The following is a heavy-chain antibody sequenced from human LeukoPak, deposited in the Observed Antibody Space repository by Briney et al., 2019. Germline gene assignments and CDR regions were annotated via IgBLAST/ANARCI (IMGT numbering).Heavy chain of an antibody. V-gene: IGHV4-61*02. Sequence: SQTLSLTCTVSGGSISSGSYYWSWIRQPAGKGLEWIGRIYTSGSTNYNPSLKSRVTISVDTSKNQFSLKLSSVTTADTAVYYCARGLSGSYYVGAFDIWGQGTMVTVSS. CDR2: IYTSGST. J-gene: IGHJ3*02. D-gene: IGHD1-26*01. CDR1: GGSISSGSYY. CDR3: ARGLSGSYYVGAFDI.